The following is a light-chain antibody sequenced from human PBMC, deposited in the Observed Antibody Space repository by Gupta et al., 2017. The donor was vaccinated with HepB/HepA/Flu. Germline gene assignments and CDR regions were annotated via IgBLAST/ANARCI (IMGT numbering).Light chain of an antibody. Sequence: SYDLTQPPSASVSPGQTASITCSGDKLGDKYACWYQQKPGQSPMLVIYQDSKRPSGIPERFSGSNSGNTATLTISGTQAMDEADYYCQAWDSSTVVFGGGTKLTVL. CDR2: QDS. CDR1: KLGDKY. CDR3: QAWDSSTVV. V-gene: IGLV3-1*01. J-gene: IGLJ2*01.